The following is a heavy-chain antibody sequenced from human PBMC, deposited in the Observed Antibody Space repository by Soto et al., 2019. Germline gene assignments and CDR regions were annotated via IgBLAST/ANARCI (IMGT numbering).Heavy chain of an antibody. CDR1: GGSISTSYY. D-gene: IGHD3-10*01. CDR3: ATVWFGESQH. CDR2: IYYTGST. V-gene: IGHV4-39*01. Sequence: QLQLQESGPGLVKPSETLSLTCTVSGGSISTSYYWGWIRQPPGKGLEWIGSIYYTGSTYYNPSLKSRVPIPVHTPKNQFSLRLSSVTAADTAVYYCATVWFGESQHWGQGTLVTVSS. J-gene: IGHJ1*01.